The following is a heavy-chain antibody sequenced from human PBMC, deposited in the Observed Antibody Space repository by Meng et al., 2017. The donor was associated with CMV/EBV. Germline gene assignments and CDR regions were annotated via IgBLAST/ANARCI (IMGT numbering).Heavy chain of an antibody. CDR1: GFSVRTNY. D-gene: IGHD3-16*01. J-gene: IGHJ3*02. V-gene: IGHV3-53*01. CDR2: IYIGGGT. CDR3: ARENAYGFDI. Sequence: GESLKISCAASGFSVRTNYMSWVRQAPGKGLESVAIIYIGGGTHHADSVKGRFTISRDTSNNTLYLHMSSLSVEDTAVYYCARENAYGFDIWGRGTMVTVSS.